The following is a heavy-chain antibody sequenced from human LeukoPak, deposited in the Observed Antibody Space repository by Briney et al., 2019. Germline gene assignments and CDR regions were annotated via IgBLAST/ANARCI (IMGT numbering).Heavy chain of an antibody. Sequence: PSETLSLTCAVYGGSFSGYYWSWIRQPPGKGLEWIGEINHSGSTNYNPSLKSRVTISVDTSKNQFSLKLSSVTAADTAVYYCARGVSGMATIYYYYMDVWGKGTTVTVSS. CDR3: ARGVSGMATIYYYYMDV. V-gene: IGHV4-34*01. CDR1: GGSFSGYY. D-gene: IGHD5-24*01. CDR2: INHSGST. J-gene: IGHJ6*03.